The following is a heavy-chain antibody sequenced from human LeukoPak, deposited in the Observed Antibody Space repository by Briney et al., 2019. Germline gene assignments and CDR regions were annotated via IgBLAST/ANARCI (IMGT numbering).Heavy chain of an antibody. J-gene: IGHJ4*02. CDR1: GFNLSDYW. Sequence: PGGSLRLSCAASGFNLSDYWMHWVRQVPGKGLVWVSRINGDGSSAKYADSVKGRFTISRDNAKNTLYLQMNSLRGEDTAVYYCTRDRSRAEDDWGQGTLVTVSS. V-gene: IGHV3-74*03. CDR3: TRDRSRAEDD. CDR2: INGDGSSA. D-gene: IGHD1-14*01.